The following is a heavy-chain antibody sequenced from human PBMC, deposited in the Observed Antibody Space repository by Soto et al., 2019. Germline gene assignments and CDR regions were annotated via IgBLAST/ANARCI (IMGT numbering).Heavy chain of an antibody. J-gene: IGHJ5*01. CDR2: ISRASDYV. V-gene: IGHV3-21*01. CDR3: VPSRITLMRGQIINHPYNWFDY. Sequence: PGGSLRLSCAVSGFTFSGFGMNWVRQAPGKGLEWVSSISRASDYVYYADSVQGRFTISRDNTKNSLHLQMNSLRVEDTAVYFCVPSRITLMRGQIINHPYNWFDYWGQGTLVTVSS. CDR1: GFTFSGFG. D-gene: IGHD3-10*01.